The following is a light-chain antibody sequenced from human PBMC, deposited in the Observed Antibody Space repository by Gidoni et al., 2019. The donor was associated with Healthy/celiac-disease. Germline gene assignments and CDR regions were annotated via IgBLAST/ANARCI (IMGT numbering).Light chain of an antibody. V-gene: IGKV1-39*01. Sequence: DIQMTQSPSSLSASVGDRVTITCRASQSISSYLNWYQQKPGKAPKLLIYAASSLQSGVPSWFSGNGSGTDFTLTISSLQPEDFATYYCQQSYSTPLLTFGGGTKVEIK. CDR3: QQSYSTPLLT. J-gene: IGKJ4*01. CDR1: QSISSY. CDR2: AAS.